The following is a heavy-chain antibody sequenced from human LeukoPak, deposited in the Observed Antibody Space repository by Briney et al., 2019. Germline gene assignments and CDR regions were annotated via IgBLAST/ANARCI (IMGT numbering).Heavy chain of an antibody. D-gene: IGHD3-9*01. V-gene: IGHV3-48*03. Sequence: PGGSLRLSRAASGFTFSSYEMNWVRQAPGKGLEWGSYISSSGSTIYYADSVKGRFTISRDNAKNSLYLQMNSLRAEDTAVYYCAREPYFDWLLDYFDYWGQGTLVTVSS. CDR1: GFTFSSYE. CDR3: AREPYFDWLLDYFDY. CDR2: ISSSGSTI. J-gene: IGHJ4*02.